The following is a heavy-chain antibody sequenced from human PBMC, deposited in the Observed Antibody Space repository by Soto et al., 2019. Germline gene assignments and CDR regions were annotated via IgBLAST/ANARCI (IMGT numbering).Heavy chain of an antibody. Sequence: ASVKVSCKVSGYTLTELSIHWVRQAPGKGPEWMGGFDPEDGETIYAQKFQGRVTMTEDTSTDTAYMELRSLRSEDTAVYYCATKTYFYDSSGFYFDYWGQGTLVTVS. CDR1: GYTLTELS. V-gene: IGHV1-24*01. D-gene: IGHD3-22*01. J-gene: IGHJ4*02. CDR3: ATKTYFYDSSGFYFDY. CDR2: FDPEDGET.